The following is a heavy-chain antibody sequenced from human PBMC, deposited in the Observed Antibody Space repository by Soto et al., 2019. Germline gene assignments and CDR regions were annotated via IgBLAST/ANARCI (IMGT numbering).Heavy chain of an antibody. CDR3: ALLAAAGNFDY. CDR2: INPSGGST. CDR1: GYTFTSYY. V-gene: IGHV1-46*01. Sequence: ASVKVSCKASGYTFTSYYMHWVGQAPGQGLEWMGIINPSGGSTSYAQKFQGRVTMTRDTSTSTVYMELSSLRSEDTAVYYCALLAAAGNFDYWGQGTLVTVSS. J-gene: IGHJ4*02. D-gene: IGHD6-13*01.